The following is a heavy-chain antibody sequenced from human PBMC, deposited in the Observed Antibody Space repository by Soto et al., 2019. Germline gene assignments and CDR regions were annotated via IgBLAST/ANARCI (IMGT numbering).Heavy chain of an antibody. Sequence: QVHLVESGGAVVQPGGSLRLSCAASGCSLSGYGMHWVRQAPGKGLEWVAVLPYDGSYRYHADSVRGRFTISRDNSKNTLYLHMNSLRAEDTAVYYCAKDYSSSSGGYYYYMDVWGKGTTVTVSS. CDR2: LPYDGSYR. CDR1: GCSLSGYG. D-gene: IGHD6-6*01. V-gene: IGHV3-30*18. J-gene: IGHJ6*03. CDR3: AKDYSSSSGGYYYYMDV.